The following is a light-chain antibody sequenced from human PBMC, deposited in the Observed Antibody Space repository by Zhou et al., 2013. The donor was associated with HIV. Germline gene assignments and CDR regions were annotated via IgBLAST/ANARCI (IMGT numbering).Light chain of an antibody. Sequence: EIVLSQSPGTLSLSPGERATLSCRASQTVSSNYLTWYQQKPGQAPRLLIYDTSSGATGIPDRFSGSGSGTDFTLTISRLEPEDSAVYYCQQYGSSPLTFGGGPRWRSN. CDR2: DTS. V-gene: IGKV3-20*01. CDR1: QTVSSNY. J-gene: IGKJ4*01. CDR3: QQYGSSPLT.